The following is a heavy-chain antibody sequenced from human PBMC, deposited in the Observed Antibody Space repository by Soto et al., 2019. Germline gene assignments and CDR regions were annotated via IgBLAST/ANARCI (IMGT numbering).Heavy chain of an antibody. Sequence: SLRLSCAASGFAFSSHGLHWVRQAPGKGLEWVAIVSFDGSDRFYADSVKGRFTISRDNSKNMLFLQMNSLRDEDTAVYYCVKNRGHNFWEKGDSWGQGTLVTVSS. J-gene: IGHJ4*02. CDR1: GFAFSSHG. D-gene: IGHD3-3*01. V-gene: IGHV3-30*18. CDR2: VSFDGSDR. CDR3: VKNRGHNFWEKGDS.